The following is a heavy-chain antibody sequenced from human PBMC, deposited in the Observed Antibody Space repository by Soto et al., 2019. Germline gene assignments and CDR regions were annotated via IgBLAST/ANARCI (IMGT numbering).Heavy chain of an antibody. V-gene: IGHV3-23*01. CDR3: AKRRGAGGDFDY. CDR2: VSIGGST. CDR1: GFTFSSYA. J-gene: IGHJ4*02. Sequence: DVQLLESGGGLVQPEGSLRLSCAASGFTFSSYAMGWVRQGPGKGLEWVSVVSIGGSTHYAGSVRGRFTISIDKSKNTLSLQTNSLTAEATTVYFCAKRRGAGGDFDYWGQGAMVTVSS. D-gene: IGHD2-15*01.